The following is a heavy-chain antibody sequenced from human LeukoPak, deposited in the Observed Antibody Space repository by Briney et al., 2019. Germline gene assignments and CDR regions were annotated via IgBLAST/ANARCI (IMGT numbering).Heavy chain of an antibody. J-gene: IGHJ4*02. CDR2: INPNSGGT. D-gene: IGHD2/OR15-2a*01. CDR3: ARVFSFRSVPFDY. V-gene: IGHV1-2*02. Sequence: ASVKVSCKASGYTFTGYYMHWVRQAPGQGLEWMGWINPNSGGTNYAQKFQGRVTMTRDTSISTAYMELSRLRSDDTAVYYCARVFSFRSVPFDYWGQGTLVTVSS. CDR1: GYTFTGYY.